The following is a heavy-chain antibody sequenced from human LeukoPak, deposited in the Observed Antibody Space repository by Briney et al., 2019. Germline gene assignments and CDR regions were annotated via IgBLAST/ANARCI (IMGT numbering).Heavy chain of an antibody. CDR3: ARQKCTSTSCLTKNAFDI. J-gene: IGHJ3*02. Sequence: SETLSLTCTVSGSTSSYYWSWIRQPPGKGLEWIGYIYTSGSTNYNPSLKSRVTISVHTSKNQFYLDLRSVTAPDTAVYYCARQKCTSTSCLTKNAFDIWGQGTMVTVSS. V-gene: IGHV4-4*09. CDR1: GSTSSYY. D-gene: IGHD2-2*01. CDR2: IYTSGST.